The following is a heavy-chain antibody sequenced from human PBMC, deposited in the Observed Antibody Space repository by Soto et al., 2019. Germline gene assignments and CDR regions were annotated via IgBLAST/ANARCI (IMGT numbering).Heavy chain of an antibody. V-gene: IGHV3-30*18. CDR2: TSYNGNSK. D-gene: IGHD3-10*01. J-gene: IGHJ6*02. CDR3: AKIVTGWPDTYYNHHYGMDV. Sequence: GGSLRLSCAASGFNFSNYGMHWVRQAPGKWLEWVAVTSYNGNSKSYGDSLKGRFTISRDNSKNTLFLQMASLRPEDTAVYYCAKIVTGWPDTYYNHHYGMDVWGQGXTVTVSS. CDR1: GFNFSNYG.